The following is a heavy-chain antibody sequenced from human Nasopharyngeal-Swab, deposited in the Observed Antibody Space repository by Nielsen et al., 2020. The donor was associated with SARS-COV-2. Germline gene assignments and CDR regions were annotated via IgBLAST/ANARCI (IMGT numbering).Heavy chain of an antibody. CDR3: ARDPSSSWLYDAFDI. J-gene: IGHJ3*02. V-gene: IGHV3-30-3*01. Sequence: GSSLQISCASSGFTFSSYAMHWVRQAPGKVLEWVAVISYDGSNKYYADSVKGRFTISRDNSKNTLCLQMNSLRAEDTAVYYCARDPSSSWLYDAFDIWGQGTMVTVSS. CDR1: GFTFSSYA. CDR2: ISYDGSNK. D-gene: IGHD6-13*01.